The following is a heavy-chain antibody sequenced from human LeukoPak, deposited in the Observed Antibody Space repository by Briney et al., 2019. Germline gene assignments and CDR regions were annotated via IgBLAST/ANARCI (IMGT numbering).Heavy chain of an antibody. D-gene: IGHD3-22*01. Sequence: GASVKVSCKASGYTLNDYYIHWVRQGPRQGLEWMGWISPKSGVTNYEQKFQGRVTMARDTSLSTAYMELSSLRSDDTAVYFCARALGSYYDTSVYQAYWGQGTLVTVTS. CDR1: GYTLNDYY. J-gene: IGHJ4*02. V-gene: IGHV1-2*02. CDR3: ARALGSYYDTSVYQAY. CDR2: ISPKSGVT.